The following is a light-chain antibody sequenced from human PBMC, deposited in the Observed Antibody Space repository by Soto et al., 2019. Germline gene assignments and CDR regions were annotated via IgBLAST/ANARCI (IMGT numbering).Light chain of an antibody. CDR1: SSNIGAGYN. Sequence: QSVLTQPPSVSVAPGQRVTISCTGSSSNIGAGYNVHWYQQVPGTAPKLLIYGDSNRPSGVPDRFSGSKSGTSASLAITGLQAEDEADYYCQSYDSSLSGGLFGGGTQLTVL. V-gene: IGLV1-40*01. CDR2: GDS. J-gene: IGLJ3*02. CDR3: QSYDSSLSGGL.